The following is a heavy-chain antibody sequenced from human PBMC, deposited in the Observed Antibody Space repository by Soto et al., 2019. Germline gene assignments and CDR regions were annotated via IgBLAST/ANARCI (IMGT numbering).Heavy chain of an antibody. D-gene: IGHD5-18*01. CDR1: GGTFSSYA. J-gene: IGHJ4*02. CDR2: IIPIFGTA. Sequence: VASVKVSCKASGGTFSSYAISWVRQAPGQGLEWVGGIIPIFGTANYAQKFQGRVTITADESTSTAYMELSSLRSEDTAVYYCARYKGYSYGYCYFDYWGQGTLVTVSS. CDR3: ARYKGYSYGYCYFDY. V-gene: IGHV1-69*13.